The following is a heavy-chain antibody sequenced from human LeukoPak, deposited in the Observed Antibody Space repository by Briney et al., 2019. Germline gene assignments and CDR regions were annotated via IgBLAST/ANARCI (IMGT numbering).Heavy chain of an antibody. CDR1: GFTFSNSA. Sequence: PGGSLRLSCAASGFTFSNSAMNWVSQVPGKGLEWVSSIDYDSSHIYYAASVRGRFTISRDNARNSVYLQMNSLRVEDTAVYYCARDPLRYLRVGHYDYWGQGTLVAVSS. J-gene: IGHJ4*02. CDR2: IDYDSSHI. V-gene: IGHV3-21*01. D-gene: IGHD3-9*01. CDR3: ARDPLRYLRVGHYDY.